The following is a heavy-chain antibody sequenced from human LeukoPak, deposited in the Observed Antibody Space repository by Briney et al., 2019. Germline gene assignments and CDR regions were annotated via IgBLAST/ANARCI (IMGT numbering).Heavy chain of an antibody. CDR2: IYYSGST. D-gene: IGHD3-22*01. CDR3: ARELISYGTYYYDSSGLNY. V-gene: IGHV4-30-4*08. J-gene: IGHJ4*02. Sequence: SETLSLTCTVSGGSISSGDYYWSWGRQPPGTGLEWLGYIYYSGSTYYNPSLKSRVTISVDTPKNQFSLKLSSVTAADTAVYYCARELISYGTYYYDSSGLNYWGQGTLVTVSS. CDR1: GGSISSGDYY.